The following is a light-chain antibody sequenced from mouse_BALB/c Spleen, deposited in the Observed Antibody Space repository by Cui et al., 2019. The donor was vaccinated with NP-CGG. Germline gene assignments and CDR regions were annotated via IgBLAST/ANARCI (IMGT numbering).Light chain of an antibody. V-gene: IGLV1*01. Sequence: QAVVTQESALTTSPGETVTLTCRSSTGAVITSNYANWVQEKPDHLFTGLIGGTNNRAPGVPARFSGSLIGDKAARTITGAQTEDEAIYFCALWYSNHWVFGGGTKLTVL. J-gene: IGLJ1*01. CDR1: TGAVITSNY. CDR2: GTN. CDR3: ALWYSNHWV.